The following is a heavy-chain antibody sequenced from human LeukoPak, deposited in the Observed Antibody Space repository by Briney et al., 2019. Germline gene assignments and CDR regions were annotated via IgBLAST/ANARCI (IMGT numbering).Heavy chain of an antibody. J-gene: IGHJ4*02. Sequence: GASVKVSCKASGYTFTSYYMHWVRQAPGQGLEWMGIINPSGGSTSYAQKFQGRVTMTRDTSTSTVYMELSSLRPEDTAVYYCASDEKNYYFDYWGQGTLVTVSS. CDR1: GYTFTSYY. CDR2: INPSGGST. D-gene: IGHD2/OR15-2a*01. CDR3: ASDEKNYYFDY. V-gene: IGHV1-46*01.